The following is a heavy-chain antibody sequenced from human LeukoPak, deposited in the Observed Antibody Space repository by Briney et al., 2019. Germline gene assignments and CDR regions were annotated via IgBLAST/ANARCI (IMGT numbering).Heavy chain of an antibody. CDR3: ARVAKGGWFGELLSHFDY. V-gene: IGHV3-48*03. J-gene: IGHJ4*02. Sequence: GGSLRLSCASFGFPFSSYEMNWVRQAPGKGLEWVSYICSSGSTIYYADSVKGRFTISRDNAKNSLYLQMNSLRAEDTAVYYCARVAKGGWFGELLSHFDYWGQGTLVTVSS. D-gene: IGHD3-10*01. CDR2: ICSSGSTI. CDR1: GFPFSSYE.